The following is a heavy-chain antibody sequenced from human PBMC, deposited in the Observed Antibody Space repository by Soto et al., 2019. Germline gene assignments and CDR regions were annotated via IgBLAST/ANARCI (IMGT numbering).Heavy chain of an antibody. V-gene: IGHV1-69*01. Sequence: QVQLVQSGAEVRKPGSSVKVSCKASGGTFSRHAISWVRQAPGQGLEWMGGIIPIFGTANHAQKFQGRVTIIADESTSTVYMELSSLRSEDTAMYYCARGRAAQSRYYFDYWGQGTLVTVSS. CDR3: ARGRAAQSRYYFDY. D-gene: IGHD3-16*01. J-gene: IGHJ4*02. CDR2: IIPIFGTA. CDR1: GGTFSRHA.